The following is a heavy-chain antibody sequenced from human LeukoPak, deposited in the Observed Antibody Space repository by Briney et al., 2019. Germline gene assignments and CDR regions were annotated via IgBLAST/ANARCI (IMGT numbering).Heavy chain of an antibody. V-gene: IGHV1-46*01. CDR2: INPSGGST. CDR3: ARGVLLTRPTYGGYYYYMDV. Sequence: ASVKVSCKASGYTFTSYYMHWVRQAPGQGLEWMGIINPSGGSTSYAQKFQGRVTMTRDMSTSTVYMELSSLRSEDTAVYYCARGVLLTRPTYGGYYYYMDVWGKGTTVTVSS. J-gene: IGHJ6*03. D-gene: IGHD2/OR15-2a*01. CDR1: GYTFTSYY.